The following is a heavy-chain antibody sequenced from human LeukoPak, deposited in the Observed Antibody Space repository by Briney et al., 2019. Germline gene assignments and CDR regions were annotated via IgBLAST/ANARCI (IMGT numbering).Heavy chain of an antibody. CDR3: ASGVGLTLRDF. D-gene: IGHD1-26*01. CDR2: INTDGSST. Sequence: PGGSLRLSCAASGFTFSSYWMHWVRQAPGKGLVWVSRINTDGSSTTYADSVKGRFTISRDNAKNTLYLQMNSLRAEDTAVYYCASGVGLTLRDFWGQGTLVTVSS. V-gene: IGHV3-74*01. J-gene: IGHJ4*02. CDR1: GFTFSSYW.